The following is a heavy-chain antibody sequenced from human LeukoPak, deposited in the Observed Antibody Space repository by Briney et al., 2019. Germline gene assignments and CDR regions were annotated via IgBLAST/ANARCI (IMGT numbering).Heavy chain of an antibody. J-gene: IGHJ3*02. D-gene: IGHD4-23*01. V-gene: IGHV3-30*02. Sequence: GGSLRLSCAASGFTFSSYGMHWVRQAPGKGLEWVAFIRYDGSNKYYADSVKGRFTISRDNSKNTLYLQMNSLRAEDTAVYYCAKDQDGGNAWGYAFDIWGQGTMVTVSS. CDR3: AKDQDGGNAWGYAFDI. CDR1: GFTFSSYG. CDR2: IRYDGSNK.